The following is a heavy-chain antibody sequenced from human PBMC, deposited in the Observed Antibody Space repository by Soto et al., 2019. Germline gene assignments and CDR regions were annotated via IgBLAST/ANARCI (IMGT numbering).Heavy chain of an antibody. V-gene: IGHV3-23*01. CDR1: GFTFSSFA. CDR3: AKDLGAYSGYIGAPFDY. Sequence: GGSLRLSCAASGFTFSSFAMSWVRQAPGKGLEWVSASSGSGGTTYYADSVKGRFTISRDNSKNTLYLQMNRLRAEDTAVYYCAKDLGAYSGYIGAPFDYWGQGTLVTVSS. J-gene: IGHJ4*02. CDR2: SSGSGGTT. D-gene: IGHD5-12*01.